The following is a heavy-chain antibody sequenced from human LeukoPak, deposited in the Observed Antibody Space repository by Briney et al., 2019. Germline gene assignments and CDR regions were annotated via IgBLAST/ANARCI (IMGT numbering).Heavy chain of an antibody. Sequence: SETLSLTCTVSGYSISSGYYWGWIRQPPGKGLEWIGSIYHSGSTYYNPSLKSRVTISVDTSKNQFSLKLSSVTAADTAVYYCARGGPIAAAGTIWQYWFDPWGQGTPVTVSS. CDR2: IYHSGST. CDR3: ARGGPIAAAGTIWQYWFDP. CDR1: GYSISSGYY. J-gene: IGHJ5*02. V-gene: IGHV4-38-2*02. D-gene: IGHD6-13*01.